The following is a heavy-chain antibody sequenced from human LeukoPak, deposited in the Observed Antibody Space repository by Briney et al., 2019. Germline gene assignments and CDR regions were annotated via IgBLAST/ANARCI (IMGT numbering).Heavy chain of an antibody. Sequence: GGSLRLSCAASGFTFGSYAMSWVRQAPGKGLEWVSAISGSGGSTYYADSVKGRFTISRDNSKNTLYLQMNSLRAEDTAVYYCAKDGWGSYNFDYWGQGTLVTVSS. V-gene: IGHV3-23*01. D-gene: IGHD1-26*01. CDR2: ISGSGGST. J-gene: IGHJ4*02. CDR3: AKDGWGSYNFDY. CDR1: GFTFGSYA.